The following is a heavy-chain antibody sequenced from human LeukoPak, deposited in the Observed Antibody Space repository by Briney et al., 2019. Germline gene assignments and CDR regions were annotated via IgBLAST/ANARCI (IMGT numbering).Heavy chain of an antibody. CDR3: ARDCSGGSCYGAFDI. CDR2: IYDSGST. Sequence: SETLSLTCTVSGAFIRSGDYYWSWIRQPPGKGLEWIGYIYDSGSTYYNPSLKSRITISVDTSENRFSLKLSSVTATDTAVYYCARDCSGGSCYGAFDIWGQGTMVTVSS. V-gene: IGHV4-30-4*01. J-gene: IGHJ3*02. CDR1: GAFIRSGDYY. D-gene: IGHD2-15*01.